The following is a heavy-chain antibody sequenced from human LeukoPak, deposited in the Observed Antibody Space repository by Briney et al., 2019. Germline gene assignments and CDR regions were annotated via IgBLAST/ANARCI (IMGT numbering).Heavy chain of an antibody. D-gene: IGHD3-22*01. V-gene: IGHV1-2*02. CDR3: ASSTVDTYYSDRSDYSFHYFDY. J-gene: IGHJ4*02. CDR2: INPNSGGT. Sequence: ASVKVSCKASGYTFTGYYMHWVRQAPGQGLEWMGWINPNSGGTNYAQKLQGRVTMTRDTSISPAYMELSRLTAGDTAAYFCASSTVDTYYSDRSDYSFHYFDYWGQGTLVTASS. CDR1: GYTFTGYY.